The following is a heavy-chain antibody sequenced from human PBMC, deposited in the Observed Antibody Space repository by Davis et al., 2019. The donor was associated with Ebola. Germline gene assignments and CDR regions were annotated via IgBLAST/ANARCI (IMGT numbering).Heavy chain of an antibody. CDR2: ICYDGSNK. J-gene: IGHJ6*02. CDR1: GINLRSSA. Sequence: GRSLRPSFVALGINLRSSAMHCVRQAPGKVLKWVAVICYDGSNKYYADSVKGRFTISRDNSKNTLYLQMNSLRAEDTAVYYCEVYYDILTGSYMPPNYYYGMDVWGQGTTVTVSS. CDR3: EVYYDILTGSYMPPNYYYGMDV. D-gene: IGHD3-9*01. V-gene: IGHV3-30*01.